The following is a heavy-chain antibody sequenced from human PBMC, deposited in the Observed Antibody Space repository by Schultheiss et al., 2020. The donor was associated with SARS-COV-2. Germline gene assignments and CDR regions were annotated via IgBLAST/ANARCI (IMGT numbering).Heavy chain of an antibody. J-gene: IGHJ4*02. CDR2: ISYDGSNK. Sequence: GGSLRLSCAASGFTFSSYAMHWVRQAPGKGLEWVAVISYDGSNKYYADSVKGRFTISRDNSKNTLYLQMNSLRAEDTAVYYCARDSSTTVTTPFDYWGQGTLVTVSS. CDR3: ARDSSTTVTTPFDY. CDR1: GFTFSSYA. V-gene: IGHV3-30*01. D-gene: IGHD4-11*01.